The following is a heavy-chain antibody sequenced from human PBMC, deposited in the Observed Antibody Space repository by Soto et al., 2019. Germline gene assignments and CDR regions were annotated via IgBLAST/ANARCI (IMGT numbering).Heavy chain of an antibody. J-gene: IGHJ6*02. CDR1: GFTFSSYS. CDR3: ARDRILAVRALDYYYGMDV. CDR2: ISSSSSYI. D-gene: IGHD1-26*01. V-gene: IGHV3-21*01. Sequence: GGSLRLSCAASGFTFSSYSMNWVRQAPGKGLEWVSSISSSSSYIYYADSAKGRFTISRDNAKNSLYLQMNSLRAEDTAVYYCARDRILAVRALDYYYGMDVWGQGTTVTVSS.